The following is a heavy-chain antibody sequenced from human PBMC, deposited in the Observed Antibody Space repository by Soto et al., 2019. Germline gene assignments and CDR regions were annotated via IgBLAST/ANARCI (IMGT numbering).Heavy chain of an antibody. CDR2: IYYSGST. CDR3: ARSRGGQSDY. D-gene: IGHD2-15*01. CDR1: GGSISSYY. J-gene: IGHJ4*02. V-gene: IGHV4-59*08. Sequence: SETLSLTCTVSGGSISSYYWSWIRQPPGKGLEWIGYIYYSGSTNYNPSLKSRVTISVDTSKNQFSLKLSSVTAADTAVYYCARSRGGQSDYWGQGTLVTVSS.